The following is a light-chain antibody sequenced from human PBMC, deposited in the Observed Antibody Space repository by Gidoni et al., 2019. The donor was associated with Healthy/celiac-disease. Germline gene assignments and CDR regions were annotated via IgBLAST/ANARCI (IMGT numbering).Light chain of an antibody. CDR2: AAS. J-gene: IGKJ1*01. Sequence: DIQMTQSPSSLSASVGDRVTITCRASQSISSYLNWYQQKPGKAPKLLIYAASSLQRGVPSRFSGSGSGTDFTLTISSLQPEDFATYYCQQRYSTPPRTFGQGTKVEIK. CDR1: QSISSY. CDR3: QQRYSTPPRT. V-gene: IGKV1-39*01.